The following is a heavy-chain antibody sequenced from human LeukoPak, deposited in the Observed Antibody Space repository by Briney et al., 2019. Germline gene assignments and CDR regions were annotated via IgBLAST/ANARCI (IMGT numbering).Heavy chain of an antibody. V-gene: IGHV3-20*01. J-gene: IGHJ6*03. Sequence: GGSLRLSCAASGFTFEDYGMSWVRQAPGKGLEWVSGINWNGGSATYADSVKGRFTISRDNAKNSLYLQMNSLRAEDTALYHCARVYYFDSSGYYYDQNYYYYFMDVWGKGTTVTISS. CDR2: INWNGGSA. D-gene: IGHD3-22*01. CDR1: GFTFEDYG. CDR3: ARVYYFDSSGYYYDQNYYYYFMDV.